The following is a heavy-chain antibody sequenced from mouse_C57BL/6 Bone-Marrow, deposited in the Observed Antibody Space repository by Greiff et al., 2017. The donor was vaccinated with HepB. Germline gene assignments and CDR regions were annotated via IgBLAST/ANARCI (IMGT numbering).Heavy chain of an antibody. CDR1: GYTFTSYW. CDR2: IDPSDSYT. D-gene: IGHD2-4*01. V-gene: IGHV1-59*01. Sequence: VQLQQPGAELVRPGTSVKLSCKASGYTFTSYWMHWVKQRPGQGLEWIGVIDPSDSYTNYNQKFKGKATLTVDTSSSTAYMQLSSLTSEDSAVYYCARFGGLRRGDYWGQGTSVTVSS. CDR3: ARFGGLRRGDY. J-gene: IGHJ4*01.